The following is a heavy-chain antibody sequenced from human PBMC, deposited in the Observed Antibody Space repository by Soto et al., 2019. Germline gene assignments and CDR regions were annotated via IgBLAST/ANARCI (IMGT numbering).Heavy chain of an antibody. CDR1: GFTFSSYS. V-gene: IGHV3-21*01. D-gene: IGHD1-26*01. Sequence: GGSLRLSCAASGFTFSSYSMNWVRQAPGKGLEWVSSISSSSSYIYYADSVKGRFTISRDNAKNSLYLQMNSLRAEDTAVYYCATLAEVGATGHADYWGQGTLVTVSS. CDR2: ISSSSSYI. CDR3: ATLAEVGATGHADY. J-gene: IGHJ4*02.